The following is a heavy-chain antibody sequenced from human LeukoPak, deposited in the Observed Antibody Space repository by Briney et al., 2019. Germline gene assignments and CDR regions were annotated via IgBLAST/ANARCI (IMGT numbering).Heavy chain of an antibody. CDR3: ARAQGPYGSGSYYYFDY. CDR2: INHSGST. J-gene: IGHJ4*02. D-gene: IGHD3-10*01. V-gene: IGHV4-34*01. CDR1: GGSFSGYY. Sequence: PSETLSLTCAVYGGSFSGYYWSWIRQPPGKGLEWIGEINHSGSTNYNPSLKSRVTISVDTSKNQFSLKLSSVTAADTAVYYCARAQGPYGSGSYYYFDYWGQGTLVTASS.